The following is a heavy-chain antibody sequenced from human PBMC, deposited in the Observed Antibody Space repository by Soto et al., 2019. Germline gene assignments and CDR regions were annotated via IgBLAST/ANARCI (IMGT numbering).Heavy chain of an antibody. CDR3: ARDFAYFDS. CDR1: GVSFKGGSYS. CDR2: VYHTGRT. D-gene: IGHD3-3*01. J-gene: IGHJ4*02. V-gene: IGHV4-61*01. Sequence: SETLSLTCTVSGVSFKGGSYSWSWIRQPPGKGLEWIGYVYHTGRTSYNPSLKSRVSISMDTSKNQFSLNLDSVTAADTAVYFCARDFAYFDSWGQGTLVTVSS.